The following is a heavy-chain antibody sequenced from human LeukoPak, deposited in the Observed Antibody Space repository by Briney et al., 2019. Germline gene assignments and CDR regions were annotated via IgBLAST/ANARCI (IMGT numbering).Heavy chain of an antibody. Sequence: ASVKVSCKASGYTFTSYSISWVRQAPGQGLEWMGWISAYNGNTNYAQKLQGRVTMTTDTSTSTAYMELRSLRSDDMAVYYCARDVNWKDYYYYYGMDVWGQGTTVTVSS. CDR3: ARDVNWKDYYYYYGMDV. V-gene: IGHV1-18*03. CDR1: GYTFTSYS. CDR2: ISAYNGNT. J-gene: IGHJ6*02. D-gene: IGHD1-1*01.